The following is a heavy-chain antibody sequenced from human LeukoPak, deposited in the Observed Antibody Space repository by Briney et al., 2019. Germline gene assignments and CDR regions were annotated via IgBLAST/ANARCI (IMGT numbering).Heavy chain of an antibody. V-gene: IGHV4-59*12. CDR1: GGSISSYY. Sequence: SETLSLTCTVSGGSISSYYWSWIRQPPGKGLEWIGYIYYSGSTYYNPSLKSRVTISVDTSKNQFSLKLSSVTAADTAVYYCAREKAAYCGGDCHSFDYWGQGTLVTVSS. J-gene: IGHJ4*02. D-gene: IGHD2-21*02. CDR3: AREKAAYCGGDCHSFDY. CDR2: IYYSGST.